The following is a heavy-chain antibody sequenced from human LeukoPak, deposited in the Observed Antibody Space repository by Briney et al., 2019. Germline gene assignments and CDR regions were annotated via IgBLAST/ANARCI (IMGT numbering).Heavy chain of an antibody. CDR3: ASIDTNNWYYFDY. Sequence: SETLSLTCTVSGGSFSNYYCNWIRQPPGKGLEWIGYISYSGSTNYNPSLKSRVTISVDTSKHQFSLKLSSVTAADTAVYYCASIDTNNWYYFDYWGQGTLVTVSS. V-gene: IGHV4-59*12. D-gene: IGHD1-1*01. J-gene: IGHJ4*02. CDR2: ISYSGST. CDR1: GGSFSNYY.